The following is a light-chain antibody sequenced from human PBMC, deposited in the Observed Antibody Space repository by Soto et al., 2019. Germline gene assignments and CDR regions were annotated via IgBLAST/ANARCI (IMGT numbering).Light chain of an antibody. CDR1: QSVRSSF. Sequence: EIVLTQSPGTLSLSPGERATLSCKASQSVRSSFLAWYQQKAGQSPRLLIYGASTRATGIPDRFSGSGSGTDFTLTISGLEPEDFAVYYCQQYGTSPRTFGQGTKVEVK. V-gene: IGKV3-20*01. J-gene: IGKJ1*01. CDR3: QQYGTSPRT. CDR2: GAS.